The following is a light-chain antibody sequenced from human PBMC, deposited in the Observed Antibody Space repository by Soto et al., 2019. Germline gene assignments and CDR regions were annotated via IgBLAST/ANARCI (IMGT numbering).Light chain of an antibody. J-gene: IGKJ5*01. V-gene: IGKV3-15*01. CDR3: QQYGSSPEIT. CDR2: GAS. CDR1: QSVSSN. Sequence: EIVMTQSPATLSVSPGERATLSCRASQSVSSNLAWYQQKPGQAPRLLIYGASTRATGIPARFSASGSGTDFTLTISRLEPEDFAVYYCQQYGSSPEITFGQGTRLEIK.